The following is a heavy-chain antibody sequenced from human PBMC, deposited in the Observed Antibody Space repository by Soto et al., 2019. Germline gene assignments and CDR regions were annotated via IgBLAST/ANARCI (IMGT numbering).Heavy chain of an antibody. J-gene: IGHJ4*02. D-gene: IGHD3-3*01. CDR2: ISGSDGKT. CDR1: GFSFGSYA. CDR3: ARWSYLDY. V-gene: IGHV3-23*01. Sequence: PGESLKISCAASGFSFGSYALSWVRQAPGKGLEWVSTISGSDGKTFYADSVKGRFSISRDTSQSTLYLQMNSPRADDTAMYYCARWSYLDYWGQGTRVTVSS.